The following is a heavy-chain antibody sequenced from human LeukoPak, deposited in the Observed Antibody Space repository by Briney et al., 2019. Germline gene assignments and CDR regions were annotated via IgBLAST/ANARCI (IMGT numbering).Heavy chain of an antibody. Sequence: ASVKVSCKASGYTFTGYYMHWVRQAPGQGLEWMGWINPNSGGTNYAQKLQGRVTMTTDTSTSTAYMELRSLRSDDTAVYYCARLKVYSSTSEGGSWFDPWGQGTLVTVSS. V-gene: IGHV1-2*02. J-gene: IGHJ5*02. D-gene: IGHD2-2*01. CDR3: ARLKVYSSTSEGGSWFDP. CDR2: INPNSGGT. CDR1: GYTFTGYY.